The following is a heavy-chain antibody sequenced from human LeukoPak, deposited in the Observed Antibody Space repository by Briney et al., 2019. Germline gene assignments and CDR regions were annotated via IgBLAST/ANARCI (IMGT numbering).Heavy chain of an antibody. CDR1: GYTFTSYG. J-gene: IGHJ6*03. V-gene: IGHV1-18*01. CDR2: ISAYNGNT. Sequence: GASVKVSCKASGYTFTSYGISWVRQAPGQGLEWMGWISAYNGNTNYAQKLQGRVTMTTDTSTSTAYMELRSLRSDDTAVCYCARVNYCSSSGCYNGYYYYYMDVWGKGTTVTVSS. D-gene: IGHD2-2*02. CDR3: ARVNYCSSSGCYNGYYYYYMDV.